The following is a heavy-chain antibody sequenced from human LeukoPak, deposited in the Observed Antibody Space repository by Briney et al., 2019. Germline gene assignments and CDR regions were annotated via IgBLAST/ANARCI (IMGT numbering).Heavy chain of an antibody. D-gene: IGHD5-12*01. Sequence: GASVKVSCKASGYTFTSYGISWVRQAPGQGLEWMGWISAYNGNTNYAQKLQGRVTMTTDTSTSTAYMELRSLRSDDTAGYYCGRDSESGYEFLRDYWGQGTLVTVSS. V-gene: IGHV1-18*01. J-gene: IGHJ4*02. CDR1: GYTFTSYG. CDR3: GRDSESGYEFLRDY. CDR2: ISAYNGNT.